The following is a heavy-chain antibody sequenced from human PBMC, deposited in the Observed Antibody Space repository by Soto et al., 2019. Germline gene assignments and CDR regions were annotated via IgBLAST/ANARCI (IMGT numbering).Heavy chain of an antibody. Sequence: GGSLRLSCASSWLTVNSKYMSWVRQAQGKGLEWVSVIYSGGSTYYADSVKGRFTISRDNSKNTLYLQMNSLRAEDTAVYYCARDRPPYGGTPYDEYWGQGTLVTVSS. D-gene: IGHD2-15*01. J-gene: IGHJ4*02. CDR3: ARDRPPYGGTPYDEY. V-gene: IGHV3-53*01. CDR2: IYSGGST. CDR1: WLTVNSKY.